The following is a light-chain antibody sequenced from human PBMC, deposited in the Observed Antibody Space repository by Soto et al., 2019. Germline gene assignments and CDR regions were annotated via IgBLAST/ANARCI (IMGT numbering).Light chain of an antibody. CDR3: SSYTSSSTSYV. CDR2: EVS. CDR1: SSDVGGYNY. Sequence: QSSLTQPASVSGSPGQSITSSCTGTSSDVGGYNYVSWYQQHPGKAPKLMIYEVSNRPSGVSNRFSGSKSGNTASLTISGLQAEDEADYYCSSYTSSSTSYVFGTGTKVTVL. J-gene: IGLJ1*01. V-gene: IGLV2-14*01.